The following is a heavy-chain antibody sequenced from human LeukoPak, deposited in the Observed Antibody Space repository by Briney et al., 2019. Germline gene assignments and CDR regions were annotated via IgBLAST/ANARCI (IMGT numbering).Heavy chain of an antibody. CDR2: IYYSGST. CDR1: GGSISNDSYY. D-gene: IGHD2-2*01. J-gene: IGHJ5*02. Sequence: KSSETLSLTCTVSGGSISNDSYYWSWIRQHPGKGLEWIGYIYYSGSTYYNPSLRSRVTISLDTSKNQFSLKLRSVTAADTAVYYCARGQSDAVVPAAVAYNWFDPWGQGILVTVSS. CDR3: ARGQSDAVVPAAVAYNWFDP. V-gene: IGHV4-31*03.